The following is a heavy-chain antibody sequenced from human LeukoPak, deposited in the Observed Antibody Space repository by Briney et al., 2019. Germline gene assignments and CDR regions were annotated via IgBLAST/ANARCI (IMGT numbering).Heavy chain of an antibody. D-gene: IGHD3-22*01. CDR3: AKAGARYSDSSGLYAFDF. CDR1: GGSISSASSF. Sequence: SETLSLTCTVSGGSISSASSFWGWIRQPPGKGLEWIGTLYYGGSTYYNASLKSRVTMSGDTSRNQFSLRLDSVNAADTAVYYCAKAGARYSDSSGLYAFDFWGRGTMVTVSS. V-gene: IGHV4-39*01. CDR2: LYYGGST. J-gene: IGHJ3*01.